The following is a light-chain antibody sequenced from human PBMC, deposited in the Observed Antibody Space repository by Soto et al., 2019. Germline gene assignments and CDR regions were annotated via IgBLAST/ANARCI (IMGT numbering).Light chain of an antibody. CDR1: QPISSW. Sequence: DIHLTQSPPTLSASLGDRVAITFRASQPISSWLAWYHQKPGKAPNLLIFAASDLESGVPSRFSGSGSGTEFTLTISSLQPEDFGIYYCQQYENYWTFGQGTKVDIK. CDR2: AAS. V-gene: IGKV1-5*01. J-gene: IGKJ1*01. CDR3: QQYENYWT.